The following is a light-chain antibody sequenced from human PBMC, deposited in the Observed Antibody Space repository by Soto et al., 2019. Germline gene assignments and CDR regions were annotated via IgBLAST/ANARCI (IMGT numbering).Light chain of an antibody. CDR1: QDIRGA. V-gene: IGKV1-13*02. J-gene: IGKJ5*01. CDR3: QQFKISPIT. CDR2: DVS. Sequence: AIQVTQSPSSLSASVGDRVTITCRAGQDIRGALAWYQQKPGKAPKLLIYDVSTVQSGDPSRFSGRGSGTEFTLTIASLQPEDFATYYCQQFKISPITFGQGTRLDI.